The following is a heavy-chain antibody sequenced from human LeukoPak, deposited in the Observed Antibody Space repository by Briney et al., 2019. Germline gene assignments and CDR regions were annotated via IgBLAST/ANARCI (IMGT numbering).Heavy chain of an antibody. J-gene: IGHJ6*03. Sequence: SETLSITCTVSGGSMTDYYWSWIRQSPGRGLEWIGYIYYSGSTNYNPSLKSRVTISIDTSKSQFSLKLSSVTAADTAVYYCAREVRKYHYYMDVWGKGTTVSVSS. D-gene: IGHD1-1*01. CDR1: GGSMTDYY. CDR3: AREVRKYHYYMDV. CDR2: IYYSGST. V-gene: IGHV4-59*01.